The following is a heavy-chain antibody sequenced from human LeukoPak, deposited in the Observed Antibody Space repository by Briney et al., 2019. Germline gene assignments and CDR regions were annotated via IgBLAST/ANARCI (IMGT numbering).Heavy chain of an antibody. CDR3: ARVPAAMGPFPY. J-gene: IGHJ4*02. Sequence: PGGSLRLSCAASGFTFSSYAMHWVRQAPGKGLEWVAVISYDGSNKYYADSVKGRFTISRDNSKNTLYLQMNSLRAEDTAVYYCARVPAAMGPFPYWGQGTLVTVSS. V-gene: IGHV3-30-3*01. CDR2: ISYDGSNK. D-gene: IGHD2-2*01. CDR1: GFTFSSYA.